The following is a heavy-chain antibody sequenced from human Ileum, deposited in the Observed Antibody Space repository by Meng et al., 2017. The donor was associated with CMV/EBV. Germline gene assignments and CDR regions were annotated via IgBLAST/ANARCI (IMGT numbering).Heavy chain of an antibody. Sequence: VHLHKWGADLLEPWETLANMCAMQCSAFSYYYCDWILQFPGKGLEEIGEIKHRENTNYNPSLKSRVTISIDTSRNQFSLKLTSVTATDKAVYYCARASPQRRFLSYWGQGTLVTVSS. D-gene: IGHD3-3*01. CDR1: CSAFSYYY. CDR2: IKHRENT. CDR3: ARASPQRRFLSY. V-gene: IGHV4-34*01. J-gene: IGHJ4*02.